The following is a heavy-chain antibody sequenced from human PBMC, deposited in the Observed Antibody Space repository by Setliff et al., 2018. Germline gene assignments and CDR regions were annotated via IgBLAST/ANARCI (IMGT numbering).Heavy chain of an antibody. CDR2: INSDGSST. CDR3: ARGPWKHSAYYYYYYMDV. Sequence: ALRLSCEASGFTFSNYWMSWVRQAPGKGLVWVSRINSDGSSTSYADSVKGRFTISRDNAKNTLYLQMNSLRAEDTAVYYCARGPWKHSAYYYYYYMDVWGKGTTVTVSS. V-gene: IGHV3-74*01. CDR1: GFTFSNYW. D-gene: IGHD1-1*01. J-gene: IGHJ6*03.